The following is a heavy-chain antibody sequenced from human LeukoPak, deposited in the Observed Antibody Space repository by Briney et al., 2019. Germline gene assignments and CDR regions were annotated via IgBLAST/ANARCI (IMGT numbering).Heavy chain of an antibody. CDR1: GYTFTGYY. V-gene: IGHV1-2*02. CDR3: ARERVVVVAGTDYYYYYGMDV. Sequence: GASEKVSCKASGYTFTGYYMHWVRQAPGQGLEWMGWINPNSGGTNYAQKFQGRVTMTRDTSISTAYMELSRLRSDDTAVYYCARERVVVVAGTDYYYYYGMDVWGQGTTVTVSS. J-gene: IGHJ6*02. D-gene: IGHD2-15*01. CDR2: INPNSGGT.